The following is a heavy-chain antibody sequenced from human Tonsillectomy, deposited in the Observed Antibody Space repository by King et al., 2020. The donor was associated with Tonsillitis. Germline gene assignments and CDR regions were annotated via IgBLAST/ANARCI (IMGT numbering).Heavy chain of an antibody. CDR3: ARARAFDI. V-gene: IGHV3-30*04. CDR1: GFTFSSYA. CDR2: ISYDGSNK. J-gene: IGHJ3*02. Sequence: VQLVESGGGVVQPGRSLRLSCAASGFTFSSYAMHWVRQAPGKGREWVAVISYDGSNKYYADSVKGRFTISRDNSKNTLYLQMNSLRAEDTAVYYCARARAFDIWGQGTMVTVSS.